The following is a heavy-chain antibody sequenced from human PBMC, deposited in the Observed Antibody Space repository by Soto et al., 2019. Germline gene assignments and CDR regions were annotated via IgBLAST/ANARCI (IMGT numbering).Heavy chain of an antibody. V-gene: IGHV1-3*01. CDR1: GYIFTNYA. CDR3: ARGAALYVGHWYFDL. J-gene: IGHJ2*01. Sequence: QVQLVQSGAEVKKPGASVKVSCKASGYIFTNYAMHWVRQAPGQGLEWMGLINAGNGYTKYSQKLQGRVTITRDTSATTAYMDLTSLRSEDTAVYYCARGAALYVGHWYFDLWGRGTLVTVSS. D-gene: IGHD3-10*02. CDR2: INAGNGYT.